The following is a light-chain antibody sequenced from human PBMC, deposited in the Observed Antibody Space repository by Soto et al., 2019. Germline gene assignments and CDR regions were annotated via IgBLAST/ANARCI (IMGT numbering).Light chain of an antibody. CDR3: VQGIQLPWT. J-gene: IGKJ1*01. Sequence: DIVMTQTPLSLSVTPGQPASISCKSSQSLLHSDGKTYLDWYLQKPGQSPQLLIYEVSRRFSGVPDRFSGSGSGTDFTLKISRVEAEDVGIYYCVQGIQLPWTFGQGTKVEIK. CDR1: QSLLHSDGKTY. CDR2: EVS. V-gene: IGKV2-29*03.